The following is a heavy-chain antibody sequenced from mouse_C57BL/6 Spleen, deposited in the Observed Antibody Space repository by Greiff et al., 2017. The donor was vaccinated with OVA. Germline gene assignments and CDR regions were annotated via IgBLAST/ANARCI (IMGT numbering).Heavy chain of an antibody. CDR1: GYTFTSYW. J-gene: IGHJ2*01. CDR3: ARGVGSRYFDY. V-gene: IGHV1-61*01. Sequence: QVQLQQPGAELVRPGSSVKLSCKASGYTFTSYWMDWVKQRPGQGLEWIGNIYPSDSETHYNQKFKDKATLTVDKSSSTAYMQHSSLTSEDSAVYYCARGVGSRYFDYWGQGTTLTVSS. CDR2: IYPSDSET. D-gene: IGHD1-1*01.